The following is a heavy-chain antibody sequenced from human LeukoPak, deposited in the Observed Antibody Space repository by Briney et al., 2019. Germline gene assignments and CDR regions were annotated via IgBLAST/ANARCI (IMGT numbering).Heavy chain of an antibody. V-gene: IGHV5-51*01. D-gene: IGHD3-10*01. J-gene: IGHJ3*02. Sequence: GESLKISCKTSGYSFPNYWIGWVRQMPGKGLEWMGIIYPRDSDTKYSPSFQGQVVISADKSISTAYLQWSSLKASDTAMYYCARTGSYQIAFDIWGQGTMVTVSS. CDR1: GYSFPNYW. CDR2: IYPRDSDT. CDR3: ARTGSYQIAFDI.